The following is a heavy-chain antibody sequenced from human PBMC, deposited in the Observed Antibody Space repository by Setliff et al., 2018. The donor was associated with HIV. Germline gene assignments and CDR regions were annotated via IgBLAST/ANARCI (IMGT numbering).Heavy chain of an antibody. CDR1: RSTFNSHT. Sequence: SVKVSCKASRSTFNSHTINWVRQAPGQGLDWMGRIIPILGVANYAQRLQVKVTITANKSTSKAYMELTSLGFDDTAMYYFLRGVQRPLHYSYYYMDVWGEGTMVTVSS. CDR2: IIPILGVA. V-gene: IGHV1-69*02. D-gene: IGHD3-3*01. J-gene: IGHJ6*03. CDR3: LRGVQRPLHYSYYYMDV.